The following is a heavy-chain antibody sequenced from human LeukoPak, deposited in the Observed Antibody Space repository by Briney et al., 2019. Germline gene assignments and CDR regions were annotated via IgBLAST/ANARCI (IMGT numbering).Heavy chain of an antibody. CDR2: ISASDGTT. CDR1: GYSFSIYG. V-gene: IGHV1-18*01. CDR3: ARCGAAVTTHFSH. Sequence: ASVQVSCKASGYSFSIYGITWARQAPGQGLEYLGWISASDGTTNYAQKVQDRVTMTTDTSTSTAYLELRSLRSEDTAVYYCARCGAAVTTHFSHWGQGTLVTLSS. D-gene: IGHD4-17*01. J-gene: IGHJ4*02.